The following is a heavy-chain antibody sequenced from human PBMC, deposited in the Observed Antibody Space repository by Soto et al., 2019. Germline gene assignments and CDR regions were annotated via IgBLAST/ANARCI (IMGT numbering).Heavy chain of an antibody. Sequence: VSGPTLVNPTEPLTLTCTVSGFSLSNARMGVSWIRQPPGKALEWLAHIFSNDEKSYSTSLKSRLTISKDTSKSQVVLTMTNMDPVDTATYYCARIEGGWYSGNWFDPWGQGTLVTVSS. V-gene: IGHV2-26*01. CDR2: IFSNDEK. CDR1: GFSLSNARMG. J-gene: IGHJ5*02. D-gene: IGHD6-19*01. CDR3: ARIEGGWYSGNWFDP.